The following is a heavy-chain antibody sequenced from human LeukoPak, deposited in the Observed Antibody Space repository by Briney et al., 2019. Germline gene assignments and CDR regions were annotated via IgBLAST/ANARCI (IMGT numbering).Heavy chain of an antibody. D-gene: IGHD2-21*01. CDR2: ISNDGSNI. CDR1: GFTFSSYG. Sequence: PGGSLRLSCATSGFTFSSYGMHWVRQVPGKGLEWVAVISNDGSNIQYGDSAKGRFAISRDNSKNTVFLHMNSLRSEDTALYYCAKDPYRVIVAAGNYLDPWGQGTLVTVSS. CDR3: AKDPYRVIVAAGNYLDP. V-gene: IGHV3-30*18. J-gene: IGHJ5*02.